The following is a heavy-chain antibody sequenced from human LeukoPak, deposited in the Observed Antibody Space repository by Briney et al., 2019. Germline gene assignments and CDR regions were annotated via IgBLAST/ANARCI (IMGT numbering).Heavy chain of an antibody. CDR3: ASYDSSGSYFEY. CDR2: IKRDGSEK. V-gene: IGHV3-7*01. Sequence: PGRSLRLSCAASGFTFSGSAMHWVRQAPGKGLEWVANIKRDGSEKYYVDSLKGRFTISRDNAKNSLYLQMNNLRAGDTAVYYCASYDSSGSYFEYWGQGTLVTASS. D-gene: IGHD3-22*01. CDR1: GFTFSGSA. J-gene: IGHJ4*02.